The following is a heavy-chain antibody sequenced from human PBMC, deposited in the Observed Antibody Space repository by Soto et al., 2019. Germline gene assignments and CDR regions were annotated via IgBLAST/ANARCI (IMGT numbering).Heavy chain of an antibody. CDR2: ISSSSSYI. V-gene: IGHV3-21*01. CDR3: ARDRFTMIVVTGGLDFDY. D-gene: IGHD3-22*01. CDR1: GFTFSSYS. Sequence: GGSLRLSCAASGFTFSSYSMNWVRQAPGKGLEWVSSISSSSSYIYYADSVKGRFTISRDNAKNSLYLQMNSLRAEDTAVYYCARDRFTMIVVTGGLDFDYWGQGTLVTVSS. J-gene: IGHJ4*02.